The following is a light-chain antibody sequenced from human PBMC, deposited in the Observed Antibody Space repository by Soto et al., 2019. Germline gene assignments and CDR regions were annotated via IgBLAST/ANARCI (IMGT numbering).Light chain of an antibody. J-gene: IGLJ1*01. V-gene: IGLV1-40*01. CDR3: QSYDSSLSGYV. Sequence: QSVLTQPPSVSDAPGQRGTISCTGSSSNIGARYEAHWYQQVPGTAPKLPIYENNNRPSGVPDRFSGSKSDTSASLDITGLQAEDEAEYYCQSYDSSLSGYVFGTGTKLTVL. CDR2: ENN. CDR1: SSNIGARYE.